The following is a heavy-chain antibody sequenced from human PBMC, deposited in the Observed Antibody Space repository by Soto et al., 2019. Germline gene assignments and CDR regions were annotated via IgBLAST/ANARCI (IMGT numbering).Heavy chain of an antibody. CDR1: GGTVSSYA. Sequence: ASVKVSCKASGGTVSSYAISWVRQAPGQGLEWMGGIIPIFGTANYAQKFQGRVTITADESTSTAYMELSSLRSEDRAVYYCAWGGSSGSSKTAFDIWGQGTMVTVSS. CDR2: IIPIFGTA. J-gene: IGHJ3*02. D-gene: IGHD3-10*01. V-gene: IGHV1-69*13. CDR3: AWGGSSGSSKTAFDI.